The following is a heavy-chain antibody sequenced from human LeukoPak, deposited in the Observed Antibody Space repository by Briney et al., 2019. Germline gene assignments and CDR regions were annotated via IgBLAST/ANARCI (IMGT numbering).Heavy chain of an antibody. V-gene: IGHV3-30-3*01. Sequence: GGSLRLSCAASGFTFSSYAMHWVRQAPGKGLVWVAVISYDGGNKYYADSVKGRFTISRDNSKNTLYLQMNSLRAEDTAVYYCARDQAARLSIYYFDYWGQGTLVTVSS. CDR2: ISYDGGNK. CDR3: ARDQAARLSIYYFDY. J-gene: IGHJ4*02. D-gene: IGHD6-6*01. CDR1: GFTFSSYA.